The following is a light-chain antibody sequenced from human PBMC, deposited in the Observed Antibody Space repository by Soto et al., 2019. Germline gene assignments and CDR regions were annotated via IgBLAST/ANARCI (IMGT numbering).Light chain of an antibody. J-gene: IGKJ2*01. CDR1: QSGSVN. V-gene: IGKV3-15*01. CDR2: DAS. CDR3: LQYNTWPYT. Sequence: EVVMTQSPGTLSVSPGDGATLSCRASQSGSVNLAWHQRRPGQAPRPLIYDASTRAIGVPARFSGRGSETEFTLTISGLQSEDVGFYYCLQYNTWPYTSGRGTKLEI.